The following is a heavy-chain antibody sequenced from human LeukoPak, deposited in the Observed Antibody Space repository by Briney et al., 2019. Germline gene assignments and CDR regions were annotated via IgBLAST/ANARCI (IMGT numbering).Heavy chain of an antibody. CDR3: ARDWAYGSGSYPPNSPIVY. CDR2: ISSSSSTI. D-gene: IGHD3-10*01. J-gene: IGHJ4*02. V-gene: IGHV3-11*04. CDR1: GFTVSNNY. Sequence: KTGGSLRLSCAASGFTVSNNYMSWVRQAPGKGLEWVSYISSSSSTIYYADSVKGRFTISRDNAKNSLYLQMNSLRAEDTAVYYCARDWAYGSGSYPPNSPIVYWGQGTLVTVSS.